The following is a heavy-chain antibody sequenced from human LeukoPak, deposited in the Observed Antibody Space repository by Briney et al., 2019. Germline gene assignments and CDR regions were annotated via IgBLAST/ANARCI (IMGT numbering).Heavy chain of an antibody. CDR3: VKDLTGTWSFDY. V-gene: IGHV3-64D*06. CDR2: IGPNGAST. D-gene: IGHD3-9*01. Sequence: GGSVRLSCSTSGVTFSNDLMHWVRQAPGKGLEYVSSIGPNGASTLYADSVKGRFTISRDNSKNALYLQLTSLRLEDTALYYCVKDLTGTWSFDYWGQGTLVTVSS. CDR1: GVTFSNDL. J-gene: IGHJ4*02.